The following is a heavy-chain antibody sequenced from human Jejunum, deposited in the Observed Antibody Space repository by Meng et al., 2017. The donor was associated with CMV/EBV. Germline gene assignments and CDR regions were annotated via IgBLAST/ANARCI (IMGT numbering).Heavy chain of an antibody. Sequence: SCVGSGFSFSNFEFNWVRQAPGKGLEWLSYVNASGTSIFYARSVKGRFTISRDNAKDSLYLQMKSLRAEDTAVYYCVREDIVVFDKWGQGTLVTVSS. CDR1: GFSFSNFE. CDR3: VREDIVVFDK. J-gene: IGHJ5*02. CDR2: VNASGTSI. D-gene: IGHD2-15*01. V-gene: IGHV3-48*03.